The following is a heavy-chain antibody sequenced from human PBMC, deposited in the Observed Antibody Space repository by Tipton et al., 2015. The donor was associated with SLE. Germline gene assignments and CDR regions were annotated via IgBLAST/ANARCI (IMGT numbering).Heavy chain of an antibody. CDR3: ARAGGGGSGGSL. CDR1: GGSISSGSYY. D-gene: IGHD2-15*01. J-gene: IGHJ4*02. Sequence: TLSLTCTVSGGSISSGSYYWSWIRQPAGKGLEWIGYIYTSGSTNYNPSLKSRVTISVDTSKNQFSLKLSSVTAADTAVYYCARAGGGGSGGSLWGQGTLVTVSS. CDR2: IYTSGST. V-gene: IGHV4-61*09.